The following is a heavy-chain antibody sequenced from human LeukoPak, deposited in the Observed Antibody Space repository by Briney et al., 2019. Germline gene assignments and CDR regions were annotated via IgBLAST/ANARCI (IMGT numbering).Heavy chain of an antibody. Sequence: PGGSLRLSCAASGFTFSSYNMNWVRQAPGKGLEWVSYISSSSSTIYYADSVKGRFTISRDNAKNSLYLQMNSLRDEDTAVYYCAREYSRSSGSASDYWGQGTLVTVSS. CDR1: GFTFSSYN. CDR2: ISSSSSTI. CDR3: AREYSRSSGSASDY. D-gene: IGHD6-6*01. J-gene: IGHJ4*02. V-gene: IGHV3-48*02.